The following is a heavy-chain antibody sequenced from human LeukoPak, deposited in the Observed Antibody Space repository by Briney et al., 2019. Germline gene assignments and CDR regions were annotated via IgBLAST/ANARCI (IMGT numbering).Heavy chain of an antibody. CDR3: AASKKYGSGSYYVYYMDA. J-gene: IGHJ6*03. V-gene: IGHV4-59*01. CDR1: GGSISSYN. CDR2: IYYSGST. D-gene: IGHD3-10*01. Sequence: SETLSLTCTVSGGSISSYNWSWIRQPPGKGLEWIGYIYYSGSTNYNPSLKSRVTISVDTSKNQFSLRLSSVTAADTAVYYCAASKKYGSGSYYVYYMDAWGKGTTVTISS.